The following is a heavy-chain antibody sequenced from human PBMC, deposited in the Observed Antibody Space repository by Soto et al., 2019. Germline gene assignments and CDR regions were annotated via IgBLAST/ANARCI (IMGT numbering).Heavy chain of an antibody. CDR1: GGSISSSSYY. CDR3: ARHRARNWFDP. CDR2: IYYSGST. V-gene: IGHV4-39*01. D-gene: IGHD6-6*01. Sequence: SETLSLTCIVSGGSISSSSYYWGWIRQPPGKGLEWIGSIYYSGSTYYNPSLKSRVTISVDTSKNQFSLKLSSVAAADTAVFYCARHRARNWFDPWGQGTLVTVSS. J-gene: IGHJ5*02.